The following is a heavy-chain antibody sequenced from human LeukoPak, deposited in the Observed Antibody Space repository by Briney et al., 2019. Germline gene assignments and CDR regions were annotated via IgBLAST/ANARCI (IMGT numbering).Heavy chain of an antibody. CDR3: ARGSGGNPRSDYYYYYMDV. Sequence: ASVKVSCKASGGTFSSYAISWVRQAPGQGLEWMGRIIPIFGTANYAQKFQGRVTIHTDESTSTAYMELRSLRSEDTAVYYCARGSGGNPRSDYYYYYMDVWGKGTTVTVSS. CDR1: GGTFSSYA. V-gene: IGHV1-69*05. J-gene: IGHJ6*03. D-gene: IGHD4-23*01. CDR2: IIPIFGTA.